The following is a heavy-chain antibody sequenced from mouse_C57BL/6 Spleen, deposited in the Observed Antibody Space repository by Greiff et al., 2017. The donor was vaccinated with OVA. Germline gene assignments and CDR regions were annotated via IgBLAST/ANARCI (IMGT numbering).Heavy chain of an antibody. CDR2: IYPGSGST. CDR3: ARRDWDDWYFDV. V-gene: IGHV1-55*01. CDR1: GYTFTSYW. Sequence: QVQLKQPGAELVKPGASVKMSCKASGYTFTSYWITWVKQRPGQGLEWIGDIYPGSGSTNYNEKFKSKATLTVDTSSSTAYMQLSSLTSEDSAVYYCARRDWDDWYFDVWGTGTTVTVSS. J-gene: IGHJ1*03. D-gene: IGHD4-1*01.